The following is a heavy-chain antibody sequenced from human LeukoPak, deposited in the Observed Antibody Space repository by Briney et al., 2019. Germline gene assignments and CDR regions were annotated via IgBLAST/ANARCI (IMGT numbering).Heavy chain of an antibody. Sequence: ASLRVPCKTSGYTFTTYGVTWVRQAPGQGLEWMGWISAYNGNTNYAQKFQGRVTLTADTSTSTVNMELRSLTSDDTAVYYCARVLRQNWFDPWGQGTLVTVSS. J-gene: IGHJ5*02. CDR1: GYTFTTYG. D-gene: IGHD5-12*01. CDR2: ISAYNGNT. CDR3: ARVLRQNWFDP. V-gene: IGHV1-18*01.